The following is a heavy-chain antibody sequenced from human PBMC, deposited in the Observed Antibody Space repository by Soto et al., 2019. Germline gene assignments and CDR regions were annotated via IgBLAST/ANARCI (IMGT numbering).Heavy chain of an antibody. Sequence: GASVKVSCKASGGTFSSYAISWVRQAPGQGLEWMGGIIPIFGTANYAQKFQGRVTITADESTSTAYMELGSLRSEDTAVYYCATTLYSYGPLLSYGMDVWGQGTTVTVSS. D-gene: IGHD5-18*01. CDR1: GGTFSSYA. J-gene: IGHJ6*02. CDR2: IIPIFGTA. V-gene: IGHV1-69*13. CDR3: ATTLYSYGPLLSYGMDV.